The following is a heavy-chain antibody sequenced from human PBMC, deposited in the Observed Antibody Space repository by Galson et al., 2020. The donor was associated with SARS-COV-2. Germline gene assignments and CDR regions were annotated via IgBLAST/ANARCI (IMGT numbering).Heavy chain of an antibody. CDR3: VKDMGENLRNIIVVPADAFHI. J-gene: IGHJ3*02. CDR1: GFAFDDYA. V-gene: IGHV3-9*01. CDR2: ISWNSGNI. Sequence: SLKISCAASGFAFDDYAMHWVRQAPGKGLEWVSGISWNSGNIGYVDSVRGRFSVFRDNAKNALYLQMNSLRDDDTALYYCVKDMGENLRNIIVVPADAFHIWGQGTMVTVS. D-gene: IGHD2-21*01.